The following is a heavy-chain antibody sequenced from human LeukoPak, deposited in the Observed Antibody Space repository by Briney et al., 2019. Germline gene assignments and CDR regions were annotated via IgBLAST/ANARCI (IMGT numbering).Heavy chain of an antibody. D-gene: IGHD2-2*01. CDR2: IWYDGSNK. V-gene: IGHV3-33*01. CDR1: GFTFSSYG. Sequence: GGSLRLSCAASGFTFSSYGMHWVRQAPGKGLEWVAVIWYDGSNKYYADSVKGRFTISRDNSKNTLYLQMNSLRAEDTAMYYCARGALLKYQLAIDYWGLGTLVTVSS. J-gene: IGHJ4*02. CDR3: ARGALLKYQLAIDY.